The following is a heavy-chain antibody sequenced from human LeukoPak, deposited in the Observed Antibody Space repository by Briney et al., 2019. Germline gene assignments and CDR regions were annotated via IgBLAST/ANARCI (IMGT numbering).Heavy chain of an antibody. CDR1: GDSISGSNYY. D-gene: IGHD5-24*01. CDR2: IYYSGRT. J-gene: IGHJ4*02. CDR3: ARHEEEDGYNAKTFHY. Sequence: SETLSLTCTVSGDSISGSNYYWGWIRQPPGMGLEWIGSIYYSGRTYYNPSLKSRVTISADTSKNQFSLRLSSVTAADTAVYYCARHEEEDGYNAKTFHYWGQGTLVTVSS. V-gene: IGHV4-39*01.